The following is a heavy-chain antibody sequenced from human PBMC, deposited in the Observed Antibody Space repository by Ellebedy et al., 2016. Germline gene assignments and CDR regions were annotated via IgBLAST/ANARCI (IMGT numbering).Heavy chain of an antibody. D-gene: IGHD3-10*01. V-gene: IGHV1-69*13. CDR3: ARFFRGDYSMDV. CDR2: IIPIFGTA. Sequence: ASVKVSCKASGGTFSSYAISWVRQAPGQGLEWMGGIIPIFGTANYAQKFQGRVTITADESTSTAYMELSSLRSEDTAVYYCARFFRGDYSMDVWGQGTTVTVSS. J-gene: IGHJ6*02. CDR1: GGTFSSYA.